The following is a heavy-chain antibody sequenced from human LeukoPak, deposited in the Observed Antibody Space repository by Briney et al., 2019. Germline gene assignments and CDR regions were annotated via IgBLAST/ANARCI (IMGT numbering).Heavy chain of an antibody. V-gene: IGHV1-18*01. Sequence: GASVKVSCKASGYTFTRYGISWVRQAPGQGSERMGWISANNGDTNSAQKFQGRVTMTTDTSTSTAYMELRSLRSDDTAVYYCARDFFHGHCAGLSCFLLDYWGQGSLVTVSS. CDR1: GYTFTRYG. CDR3: ARDFFHGHCAGLSCFLLDY. J-gene: IGHJ4*02. D-gene: IGHD2-15*01. CDR2: ISANNGDT.